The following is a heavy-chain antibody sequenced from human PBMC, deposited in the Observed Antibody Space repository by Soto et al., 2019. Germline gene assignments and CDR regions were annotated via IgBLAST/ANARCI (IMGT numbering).Heavy chain of an antibody. CDR1: GGSISSGGYY. D-gene: IGHD3-22*01. J-gene: IGHJ5*02. CDR2: IYYSGST. CDR3: ARTSYASSGTAADP. V-gene: IGHV4-31*03. Sequence: QVQLQESGPGLVKPSQTLSLTCTVSGGSISSGGYYWSWIRQHPGKGLEWIGYIYYSGSTYYNPSLKRRVTISVDTSKNQFSLKLSSVTAADTAVYYCARTSYASSGTAADPWGQGTLVTVSS.